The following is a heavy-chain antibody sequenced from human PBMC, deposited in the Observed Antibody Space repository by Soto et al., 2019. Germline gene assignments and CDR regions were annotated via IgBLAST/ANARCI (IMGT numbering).Heavy chain of an antibody. CDR3: VRSGTSSGRFSDY. J-gene: IGHJ4*02. Sequence: GESLKISCKGSGYTFTSYWIGWVRRMPGEGLEWMGVIYPSDSDIRYSPSFQGKVTISADKSITTAYLQWSSLKAADTAMYYCVRSGTSSGRFSDYWGQGTLVTVSS. D-gene: IGHD2-15*01. V-gene: IGHV5-51*01. CDR1: GYTFTSYW. CDR2: IYPSDSDI.